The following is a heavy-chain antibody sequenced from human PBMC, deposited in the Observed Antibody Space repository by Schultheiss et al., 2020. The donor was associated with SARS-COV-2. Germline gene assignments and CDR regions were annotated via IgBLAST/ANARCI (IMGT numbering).Heavy chain of an antibody. CDR3: ARDTNYDFWSGYYYGMDV. V-gene: IGHV4-4*02. Sequence: SETLSLTCVVSGDSISSSIWWSWVRQPPGKGLEWIGEVNHRGSTNYNPSLKSRVTISVDTSKNQFSLKLSSVTAADTAVYYCARDTNYDFWSGYYYGMDVWGQGTTVTVSS. J-gene: IGHJ6*02. CDR2: VNHRGST. CDR1: GDSISSSIW. D-gene: IGHD3-3*01.